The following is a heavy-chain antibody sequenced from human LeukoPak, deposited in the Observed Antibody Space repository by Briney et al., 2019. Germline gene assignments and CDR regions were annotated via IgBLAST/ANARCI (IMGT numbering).Heavy chain of an antibody. Sequence: VASVKVSCKASGFSFTSYYMHWVRQAPGQGLEWMGIINPRGDSTYFAQKFQGRLTMTRNNSISTAYMELSSLRSEDTAMYFCARGPSLHTNWVGGRWFDPWGQGTRVTVSS. CDR1: GFSFTSYY. J-gene: IGHJ5*02. D-gene: IGHD1-1*01. V-gene: IGHV1-46*01. CDR3: ARGPSLHTNWVGGRWFDP. CDR2: INPRGDST.